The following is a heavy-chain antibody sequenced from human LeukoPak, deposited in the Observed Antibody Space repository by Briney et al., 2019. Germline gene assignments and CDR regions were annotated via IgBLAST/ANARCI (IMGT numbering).Heavy chain of an antibody. V-gene: IGHV1-8*01. CDR1: GYTFTSYD. CDR2: MNPNSGNT. D-gene: IGHD3-9*01. Sequence: GASVKVSCKASGYTFTSYDINWVRQATGQGLEWMGWMNPNSGNTGYAQKFQGRVTMTRNTSISTAYMELSSLRSEDTAVYYCARGVLYYDILTGYYFRTTGYYGTDVWGQGTTVTVSS. J-gene: IGHJ6*02. CDR3: ARGVLYYDILTGYYFRTTGYYGTDV.